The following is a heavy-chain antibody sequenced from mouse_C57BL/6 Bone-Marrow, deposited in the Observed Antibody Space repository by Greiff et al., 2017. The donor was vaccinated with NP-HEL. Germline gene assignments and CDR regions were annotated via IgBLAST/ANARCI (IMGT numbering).Heavy chain of an antibody. CDR3: TTGVYYDYDGYAMDY. V-gene: IGHV14-1*01. CDR1: GFNIKDYY. Sequence: EVQLQQSGAELVRPGASVKLSCTASGFNIKDYYMHWVKQRPEQGLEWIGRIDPEDGDTEYAPKFQGKATMTADTSSNTAYLQLSSLTSEDTAVYYCTTGVYYDYDGYAMDYWGPGTSVTVSS. CDR2: IDPEDGDT. J-gene: IGHJ4*01. D-gene: IGHD2-4*01.